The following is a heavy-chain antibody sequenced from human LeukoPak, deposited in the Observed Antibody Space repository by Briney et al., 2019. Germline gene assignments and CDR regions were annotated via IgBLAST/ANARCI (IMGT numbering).Heavy chain of an antibody. CDR3: ARDSKIAHPFAGYYGMDV. Sequence: PGGSLRLSCAASGFTFSDYYMSWIRQAPGKGLEWVSYISSSGSTIYYADSVKGRFTISRDNAKNSLYLQMNSLRAEDTAVYYCARDSKIAHPFAGYYGMDVWGQGTTVTVSS. D-gene: IGHD2/OR15-2a*01. CDR1: GFTFSDYY. J-gene: IGHJ6*02. CDR2: ISSSGSTI. V-gene: IGHV3-11*01.